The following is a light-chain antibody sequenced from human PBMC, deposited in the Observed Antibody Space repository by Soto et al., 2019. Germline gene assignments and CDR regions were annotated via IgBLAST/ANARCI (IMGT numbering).Light chain of an antibody. CDR3: QQYDSSPRT. J-gene: IGKJ1*01. V-gene: IGKV3-20*01. CDR1: QSVSSSY. CDR2: RTS. Sequence: EIVLTQSPGTLSLSPGGRATLSCRASQSVSSSYLAWYQQKPGQAPRLHIYRTSNRATGIPDRFSGSGSGTDFTLTISRLEPEDFAVYWCQQYDSSPRTFGQGTKVEIK.